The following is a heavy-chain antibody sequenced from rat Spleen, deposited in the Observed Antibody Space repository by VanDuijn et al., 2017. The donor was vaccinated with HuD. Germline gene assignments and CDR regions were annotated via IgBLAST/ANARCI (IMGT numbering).Heavy chain of an antibody. D-gene: IGHD2-2*01. CDR3: ARAGNLRDLYFDF. CDR1: GFTFSDFY. V-gene: IGHV5-29*01. J-gene: IGHJ1*01. CDR2: ISYDDRST. Sequence: EVQLVESGGGLVQPGRSLKLSCAASGFTFSDFYMAWVRQAPTKGLEWVATISYDDRSTYYRDSVKGRFTISRDNTKNTLYLQMDNLRSEDTATYYCARAGNLRDLYFDFWGPGTMVTVSS.